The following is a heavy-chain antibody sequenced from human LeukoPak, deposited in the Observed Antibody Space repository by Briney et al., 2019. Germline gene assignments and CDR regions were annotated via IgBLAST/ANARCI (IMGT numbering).Heavy chain of an antibody. CDR2: IKSKTDGGTT. J-gene: IGHJ4*02. D-gene: IGHD1-26*01. Sequence: GGSLRLSCAAPGFTFSNAWMSWVRQAPGKGLEWVGRIKSKTDGGTTDYAAPVKGRFTISRDDSKNTLYLQMNSLKTEDTAVYYCTTEVSVIVGGNKVGPYWGQGTLVTVSS. V-gene: IGHV3-15*01. CDR1: GFTFSNAW. CDR3: TTEVSVIVGGNKVGPY.